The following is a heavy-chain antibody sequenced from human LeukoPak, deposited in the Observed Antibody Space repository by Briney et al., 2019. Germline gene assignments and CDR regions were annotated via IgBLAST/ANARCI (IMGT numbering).Heavy chain of an antibody. Sequence: SETLSLTCAVYGGSFSGYYWSWIRQPPGKGLEWIGEINHSGSTNYNPSLKSRVTISVDTSKNQFSLKLSSVTAADTAVYYYAREGVVGAYGHFDYWGQGTLVTVSS. J-gene: IGHJ4*02. CDR1: GGSFSGYY. V-gene: IGHV4-34*01. CDR3: AREGVVGAYGHFDY. CDR2: INHSGST. D-gene: IGHD2-15*01.